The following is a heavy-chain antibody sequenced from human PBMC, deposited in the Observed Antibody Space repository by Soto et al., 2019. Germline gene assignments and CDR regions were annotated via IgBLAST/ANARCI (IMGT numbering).Heavy chain of an antibody. CDR1: GLTFGSRA. V-gene: IGHV3-23*01. CDR3: ARGSTDSYRGSRIFDF. Sequence: PGGSLRLSCVASGLTFGSRAMSWVRQAPGEGLQWVSTITDTGGDAKYADSVRGRFVISRDNSKKTLYLQMTSLTAEDSAMYFCARGSTDSYRGSRIFDFWGRCTMVTVSS. J-gene: IGHJ4*02. D-gene: IGHD3-16*01. CDR2: ITDTGGDA.